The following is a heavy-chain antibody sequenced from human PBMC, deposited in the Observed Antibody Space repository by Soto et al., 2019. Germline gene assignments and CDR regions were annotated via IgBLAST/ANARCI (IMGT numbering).Heavy chain of an antibody. D-gene: IGHD6-13*01. CDR2: MNPNSGNT. CDR3: AREYSSSWYVPYYYYYGMDV. V-gene: IGHV1-8*01. J-gene: IGHJ6*02. Sequence: QVQLVQSGAEVKKPGASVKVSCKASGYTFTSYDINWVRQATGQGLEWMGWMNPNSGNTGYAQKFQGRVTMTRNTSISTAYMELSSRRSEDTAVYYCAREYSSSWYVPYYYYYGMDVWGQGTTVTVSS. CDR1: GYTFTSYD.